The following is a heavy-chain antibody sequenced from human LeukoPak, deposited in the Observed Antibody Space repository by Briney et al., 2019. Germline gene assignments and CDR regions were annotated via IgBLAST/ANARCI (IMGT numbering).Heavy chain of an antibody. J-gene: IGHJ4*02. Sequence: PGGSLRLSCAASGFTFSSYSMNWGRQAPGKGLEWVSYISSSSSTRNYADSVKGRFTSSRDNATNSLYLQMTSLRPEATAVYYWASMVSMVRGAMIDYWGQGTLVTVSS. D-gene: IGHD3-10*01. CDR1: GFTFSSYS. CDR2: ISSSSSTR. CDR3: ASMVSMVRGAMIDY. V-gene: IGHV3-48*01.